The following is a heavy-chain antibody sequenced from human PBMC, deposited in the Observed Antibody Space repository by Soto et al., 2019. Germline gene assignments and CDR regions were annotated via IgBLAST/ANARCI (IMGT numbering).Heavy chain of an antibody. CDR1: GGSISSSSYY. CDR3: ASLPSPYSSSWYYYYYGMDV. J-gene: IGHJ6*02. D-gene: IGHD6-13*01. V-gene: IGHV4-39*01. CDR2: IYYSGST. Sequence: SETLSLTCTVSGGSISSSSYYWGWIRQPPGKGLEWIGSIYYSGSTYYNPSLKSRVTISVDTSKNQFSLKLSSVTAADTAVYYCASLPSPYSSSWYYYYYGMDVWGQGTTVTVSS.